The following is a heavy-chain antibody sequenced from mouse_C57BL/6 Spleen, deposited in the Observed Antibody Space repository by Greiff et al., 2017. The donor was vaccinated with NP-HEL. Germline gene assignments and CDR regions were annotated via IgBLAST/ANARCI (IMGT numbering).Heavy chain of an antibody. CDR3: ARQEYWYFDV. J-gene: IGHJ1*03. CDR1: GFTFSSYG. Sequence: EVKLQESGGDLVKPGGSLKLSCAASGFTFSSYGMSWVRQTPDKRLEWVATISSGGSYTYYPDSVKGRFTISRDNAKNTLYLQMSSLKSEDTAMCYCARQEYWYFDVWGTGTTVTVSS. CDR2: ISSGGSYT. V-gene: IGHV5-6*01.